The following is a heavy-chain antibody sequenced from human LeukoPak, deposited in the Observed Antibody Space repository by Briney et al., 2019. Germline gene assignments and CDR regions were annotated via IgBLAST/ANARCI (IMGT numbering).Heavy chain of an antibody. D-gene: IGHD6-19*01. J-gene: IGHJ4*02. CDR1: GYTLTELS. CDR2: ISAYNGNT. CDR3: ARGYSSGWSERLYFDY. Sequence: GASVKVSCKVSGYTLTELSMHWVRQAPGQGLEWMGWISAYNGNTNYAQKLQGRVTMTTDTSTSTAYMELRSLRSDDTAVYYCARGYSSGWSERLYFDYWGQGTLVTVSS. V-gene: IGHV1-18*01.